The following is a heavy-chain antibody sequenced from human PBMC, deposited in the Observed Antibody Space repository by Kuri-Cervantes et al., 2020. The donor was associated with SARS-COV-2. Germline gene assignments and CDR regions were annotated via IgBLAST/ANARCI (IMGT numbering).Heavy chain of an antibody. J-gene: IGHJ4*02. CDR2: ISHDGRKQ. CDR1: GFTFSSYS. D-gene: IGHD6-6*01. CDR3: AREAPALRSSPFDN. Sequence: GGSLRLSCAASGFTFSSYSMNWVRQAPGKGLEWVAVISHDGRKQYFADSVKGRFAISRDDSKSMLYLQMNSLSAEDTALYYCAREAPALRSSPFDNWGQGTLVTVSS. V-gene: IGHV3-30*03.